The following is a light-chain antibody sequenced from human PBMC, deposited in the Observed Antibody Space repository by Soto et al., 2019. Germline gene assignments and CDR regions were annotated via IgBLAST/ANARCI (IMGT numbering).Light chain of an antibody. V-gene: IGLV2-8*01. J-gene: IGLJ2*01. CDR1: SSDVGGYNY. Sequence: QSALTQPPSASGSPGQSVTISCTGTSSDVGGYNYVSWYQQYPGKAPKLMIYEVSKRPSGVPDRFSGSKSGNTASLTVSGLQAEDEADYYCSSYAGSNNYVLFGGGNKLTVL. CDR2: EVS. CDR3: SSYAGSNNYVL.